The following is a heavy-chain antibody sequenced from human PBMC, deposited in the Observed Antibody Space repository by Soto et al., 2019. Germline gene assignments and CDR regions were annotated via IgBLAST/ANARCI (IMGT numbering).Heavy chain of an antibody. CDR2: MSHSGGT. CDR3: ARVERGTATTVVDAFDI. D-gene: IGHD1-1*01. V-gene: IGHV4-34*01. Sequence: QVQLQQWGAGLLKPSETLSLTCAVYGGFVTSGSYYWSWIRQPPGKGLEWIGEMSHSGGTHFNPSLKSRVTLSVETSKNQFTLKMSYVTAADTALYYCARVERGTATTVVDAFDIWGPGTMVTVSS. CDR1: GGFVTSGSYY. J-gene: IGHJ3*02.